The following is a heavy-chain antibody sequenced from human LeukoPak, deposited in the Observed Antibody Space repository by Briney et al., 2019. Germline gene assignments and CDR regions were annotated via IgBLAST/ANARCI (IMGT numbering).Heavy chain of an antibody. CDR3: AKEPPPYSSGWYHLDY. CDR1: GFTFSSYG. V-gene: IGHV3-30*18. D-gene: IGHD6-19*01. J-gene: IGHJ4*02. CDR2: ISYDGSNK. Sequence: GGSLRLSCAASGFTFSSYGMHWVRQAPGKGLEWVAVISYDGSNKYYADSVKGRFTISRDNSKNTLYLQMNSLRAEDTAVCYCAKEPPPYSSGWYHLDYWGQGTLVTVSS.